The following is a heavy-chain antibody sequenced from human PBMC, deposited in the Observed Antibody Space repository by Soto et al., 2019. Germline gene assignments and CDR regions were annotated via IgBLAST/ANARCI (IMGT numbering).Heavy chain of an antibody. V-gene: IGHV1-46*03. CDR1: GYTFTSYY. Sequence: QVQLVQSGAEVKKPGASVKVSCKASGYTFTSYYMHWVRQAPGQGLEWMGIINPSGGSTSYAEKFQGRVTMTRDTSTSTVCMELSSLRSEDTAVYYCVRGLGSGSYYGYWGQGTLVTVSS. J-gene: IGHJ4*02. CDR2: INPSGGST. CDR3: VRGLGSGSYYGY. D-gene: IGHD3-10*01.